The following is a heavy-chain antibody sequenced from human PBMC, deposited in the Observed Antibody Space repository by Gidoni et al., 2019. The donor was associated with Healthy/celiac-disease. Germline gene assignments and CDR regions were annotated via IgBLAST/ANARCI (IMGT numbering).Heavy chain of an antibody. Sequence: EVQLLASGGGLVQPGGSLRLYCAESGVTFSSYAMRWVRQAPGKGMEWVSAISGSGGSTYYADSVKGRFTISRDNSKNTLYLQMNSLRAEDTAVYYCAKDYDSSGYYSVWDTGRYFDYWGQGTLVTVSS. CDR2: ISGSGGST. J-gene: IGHJ4*02. D-gene: IGHD3-22*01. CDR1: GVTFSSYA. CDR3: AKDYDSSGYYSVWDTGRYFDY. V-gene: IGHV3-23*01.